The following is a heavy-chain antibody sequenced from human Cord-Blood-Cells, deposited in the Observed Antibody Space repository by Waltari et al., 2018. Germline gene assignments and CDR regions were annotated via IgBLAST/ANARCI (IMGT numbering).Heavy chain of an antibody. CDR2: ISYDGSNK. J-gene: IGHJ4*02. CDR1: GFTFSSYG. V-gene: IGHV3-30*18. Sequence: QVQLVESGGGVVQPGRSLRLSCAASGFTFSSYGMHWVRQAPGKGLEWVAVISYDGSNKYYADSVKGRFTISRDKSKNTLYLQMNSLRAEDTAVYYCAKTRTTSLFFDYWGQGTLVTVSS. CDR3: AKTRTTSLFFDY.